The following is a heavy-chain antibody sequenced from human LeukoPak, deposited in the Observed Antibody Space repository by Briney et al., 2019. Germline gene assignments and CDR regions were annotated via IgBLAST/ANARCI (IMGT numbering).Heavy chain of an antibody. Sequence: GGSLRLSCAASGFTFSNAWMSWVRQAPGKGLEWVGRIKSKTDGGTTDYAAPVKGRFTISRDDSKNTLYLQMNSLKTEDTAVYYCTTDVLTIFGVVDYWGQGTLVTVSS. CDR3: TTDVLTIFGVVDY. V-gene: IGHV3-15*01. CDR1: GFTFSNAW. CDR2: IKSKTDGGTT. J-gene: IGHJ4*02. D-gene: IGHD3-3*01.